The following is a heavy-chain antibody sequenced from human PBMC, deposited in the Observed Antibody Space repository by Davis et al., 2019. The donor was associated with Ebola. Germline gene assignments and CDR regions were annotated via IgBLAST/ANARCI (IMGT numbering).Heavy chain of an antibody. V-gene: IGHV1-3*01. CDR3: ARARDFWSGYYIPFFDY. Sequence: AASVKVSCKASGYIFTSYAMHWVRQAPGQRLEWMGWINAGNGDTKYSQKFRDRVTITRDTSASTAYMELSSLRSEDTAVYYCARARDFWSGYYIPFFDYWGQGTLVTVSS. CDR2: INAGNGDT. D-gene: IGHD3-3*01. J-gene: IGHJ4*02. CDR1: GYIFTSYA.